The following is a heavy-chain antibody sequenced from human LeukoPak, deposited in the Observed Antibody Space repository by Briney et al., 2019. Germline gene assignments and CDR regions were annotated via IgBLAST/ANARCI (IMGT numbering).Heavy chain of an antibody. J-gene: IGHJ4*02. Sequence: ASVRVSFKASGYTFTGYDINWVRQGTGQGLEWMGWMNPDTGDTGYAQKVQGRVTMTRNSSIDTAYMELSGLRSEDTAIYYCTRGSLSGSSRDYWGQGTLVTVSS. CDR3: TRGSLSGSSRDY. CDR2: MNPDTGDT. CDR1: GYTFTGYD. V-gene: IGHV1-8*01. D-gene: IGHD1-26*01.